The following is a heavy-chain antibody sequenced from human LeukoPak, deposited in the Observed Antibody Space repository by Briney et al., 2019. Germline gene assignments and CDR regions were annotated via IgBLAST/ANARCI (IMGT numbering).Heavy chain of an antibody. V-gene: IGHV4-4*09. CDR3: ARLVVGFWSGYSFRNSFAT. J-gene: IGHJ5*02. CDR1: GGTISSYY. Sequence: SETLSLTCTVSGGTISSYYWTWIRQPPGKGLERIGYIYTSGSTKYNPSLKSRVTISVNPSKNQFSLKLRSVTSADTAVYYCARLVVGFWSGYSFRNSFATWGQGTLVTVSS. D-gene: IGHD3-3*01. CDR2: IYTSGST.